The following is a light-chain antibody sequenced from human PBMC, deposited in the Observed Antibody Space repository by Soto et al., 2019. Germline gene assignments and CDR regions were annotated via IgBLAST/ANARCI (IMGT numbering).Light chain of an antibody. CDR1: SIEVVGYNY. J-gene: IGLJ1*01. Sequence: LTQPASVPRSPGQSIAISCTGTSIEVVGYNYVSWYQQHPGKAPKLMIYEVSNRPSGVSNRFSGSKSGNTASLTISGLQAEDEADHYCSSYTRSSTLVFAT. CDR3: SSYTRSSTLV. CDR2: EVS. V-gene: IGLV2-14*01.